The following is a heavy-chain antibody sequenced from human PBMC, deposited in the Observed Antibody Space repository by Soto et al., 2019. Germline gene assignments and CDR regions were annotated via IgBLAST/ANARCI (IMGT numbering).Heavy chain of an antibody. CDR3: ARGRYGDY. J-gene: IGHJ4*02. V-gene: IGHV1-18*01. Sequence: QVHLVQSGAEVKKPGASVKVSCQGSGYAFTTYRITWVRQAPGQGLEWMGWISAHNGNTNYAQKLQGRVTVTRDTSTSTAYMELRSLRYDDTAVYYCARGRYGDYWGQGALVTVSS. CDR2: ISAHNGNT. CDR1: GYAFTTYR. D-gene: IGHD1-1*01.